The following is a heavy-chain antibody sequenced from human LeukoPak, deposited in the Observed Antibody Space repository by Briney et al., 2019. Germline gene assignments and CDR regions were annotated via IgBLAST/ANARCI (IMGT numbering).Heavy chain of an antibody. Sequence: SETLSLTCTVSGGSISSSSYYWGWIRQPPGKGLEWIGSIYYSGSTYYNPSLKSRVTISVDTSKNQFSLKLSSMTAADTAVYYCACSGSLQNWFDPWGQGTLVTVSS. J-gene: IGHJ5*02. V-gene: IGHV4-39*01. CDR2: IYYSGST. CDR1: GGSISSSSYY. CDR3: ACSGSLQNWFDP. D-gene: IGHD2-15*01.